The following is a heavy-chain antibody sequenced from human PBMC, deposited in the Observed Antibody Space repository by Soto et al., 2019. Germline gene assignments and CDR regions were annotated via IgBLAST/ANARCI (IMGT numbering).Heavy chain of an antibody. CDR2: ISSSSSTI. J-gene: IGHJ4*02. Sequence: PGGSLRLSCAASGFTFSSYSMNWVRQAPGKGLEWVSYISSSSSTIYYADSVKGRFTISRDNAKNSLYLQMNSLRAEDTAVYYCARGTKGGSPPLWGRGTLVTVSS. CDR1: GFTFSSYS. V-gene: IGHV3-48*01. D-gene: IGHD1-7*01. CDR3: ARGTKGGSPPL.